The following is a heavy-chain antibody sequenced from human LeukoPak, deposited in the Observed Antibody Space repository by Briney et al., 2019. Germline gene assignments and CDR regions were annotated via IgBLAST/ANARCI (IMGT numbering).Heavy chain of an antibody. CDR3: ARDSANTRGCSSTSCSPH. V-gene: IGHV3-20*04. CDR1: GFTFDDYG. Sequence: PGGSLRLSCAASGFTFDDYGMSWVRQAPGKGLEWVSGINWNGGSTGYADSVKGRFTISRDNAKNSLYLQMNSLRAEDTALYYCARDSANTRGCSSTSCSPHWGQGTLVTVSS. CDR2: INWNGGST. D-gene: IGHD2-2*01. J-gene: IGHJ4*02.